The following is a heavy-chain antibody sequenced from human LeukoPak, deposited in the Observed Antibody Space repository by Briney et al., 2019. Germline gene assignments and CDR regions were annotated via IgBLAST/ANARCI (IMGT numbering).Heavy chain of an antibody. CDR2: IYHSGST. CDR1: GYSISSGYY. CDR3: ARDFDDFWSGSNWFDP. V-gene: IGHV4-38-2*02. Sequence: PSETLSLTCTVSGYSISSGYYWGWIRQPPGKGLEWIGSIYHSGSTYYNPSLKSRVTISVDTSKNQFSLKLSSVTAADTAVYYCARDFDDFWSGSNWFDPWGQGTLVTVSS. J-gene: IGHJ5*02. D-gene: IGHD3-3*01.